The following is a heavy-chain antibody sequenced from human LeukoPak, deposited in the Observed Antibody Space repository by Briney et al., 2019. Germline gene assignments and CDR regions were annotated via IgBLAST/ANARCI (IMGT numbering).Heavy chain of an antibody. CDR2: IYYSGST. D-gene: IGHD6-19*01. V-gene: IGHV4-59*01. CDR1: GGSISSYY. CDR3: ARVAPSGYSSGWYFDY. J-gene: IGHJ4*02. Sequence: SETLSLTCTVSGGSISSYYWSWIRQPPGKGLEWIGYIYYSGSTNYNPSLKSRVTISVDTSKNQFSPKLSSVTAADTAVYYCARVAPSGYSSGWYFDYWGQGTLVTVSS.